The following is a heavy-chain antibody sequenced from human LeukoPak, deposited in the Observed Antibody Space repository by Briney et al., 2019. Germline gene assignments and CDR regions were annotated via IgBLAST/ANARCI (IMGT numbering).Heavy chain of an antibody. Sequence: GGSLRLSCAASGFTFSNAWMSWVRQAPGKGREWVGRIKSKTDGGTTDYAAPVKGRFTIARDDSKNTLYLQMNSLKTEDTAVYYCTTASPIAAADLWGQGTLVTVSS. J-gene: IGHJ5*02. CDR3: TTASPIAAADL. V-gene: IGHV3-15*01. D-gene: IGHD6-13*01. CDR2: IKSKTDGGTT. CDR1: GFTFSNAW.